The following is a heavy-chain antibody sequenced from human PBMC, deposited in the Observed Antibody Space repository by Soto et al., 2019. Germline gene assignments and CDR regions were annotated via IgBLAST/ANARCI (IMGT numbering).Heavy chain of an antibody. J-gene: IGHJ3*02. D-gene: IGHD3-22*01. V-gene: IGHV3-33*01. CDR3: ARDPGYYYDSSGYYPDAFDI. CDR2: IWYDGGNK. CDR1: GFTFSSYG. Sequence: GCSLRLSCAASGFTFSSYGMHGVRQDPGKGLEWVAVIWYDGGNKYYADSVKGRFTISRDNSKNTLYLQMNSLRAEDTAVYYCARDPGYYYDSSGYYPDAFDIWGQGTMVTVSS.